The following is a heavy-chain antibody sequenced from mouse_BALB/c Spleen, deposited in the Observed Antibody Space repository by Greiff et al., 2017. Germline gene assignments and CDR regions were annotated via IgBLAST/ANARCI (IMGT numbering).Heavy chain of an antibody. J-gene: IGHJ1*01. CDR1: GISITTGNYR. CDR2: IYYSGTI. V-gene: IGHV3-5*02. D-gene: IGHD2-4*01. CDR3: ARDYDYDGFDV. Sequence: VQLKESGPGLVKPSQTVSLTCTVTGISITTGNYRWSWIRQFPGNKLEWIGYIYYSGTITYNPSLTSRTTITRDTSKNQFFLEMNSLTAEDTATYYCARDYDYDGFDVWGAGTTVTVSS.